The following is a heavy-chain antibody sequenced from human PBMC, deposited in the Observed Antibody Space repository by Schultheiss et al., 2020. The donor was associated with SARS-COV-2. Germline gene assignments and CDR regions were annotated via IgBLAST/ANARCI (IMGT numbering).Heavy chain of an antibody. J-gene: IGHJ5*02. CDR2: IYPGDSDT. CDR3: ARLLRYSSGWFDP. V-gene: IGHV5-51*01. Sequence: GGSLRLSCKGSGYSFTSYWIGWVRQMPGKGLEWMGIIYPGDSDTRYSPSFQGHVTISADKSISTAYLQWSSLKASDTAMYYCARLLRYSSGWFDPWGQGTLVTVSS. D-gene: IGHD5-18*01. CDR1: GYSFTSYW.